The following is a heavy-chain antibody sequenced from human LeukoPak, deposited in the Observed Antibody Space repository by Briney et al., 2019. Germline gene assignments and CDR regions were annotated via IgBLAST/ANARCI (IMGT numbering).Heavy chain of an antibody. V-gene: IGHV3-23*01. J-gene: IGHJ4*02. CDR3: AKDTGLVGPRYFDY. D-gene: IGHD3-9*01. Sequence: GGSLRLSCAASGFTVSDYAMSWVRRAPGKGLEWVSAISASGGSTYYADSVKGRFTISRDNSKNTLYLQMNSLRAEDTAVYYCAKDTGLVGPRYFDYWGQGTLVTVSS. CDR2: ISASGGST. CDR1: GFTVSDYA.